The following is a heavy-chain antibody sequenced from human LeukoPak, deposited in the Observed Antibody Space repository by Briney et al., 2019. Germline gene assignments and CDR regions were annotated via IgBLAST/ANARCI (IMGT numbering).Heavy chain of an antibody. CDR1: GGSISHSNSY. J-gene: IGHJ5*02. Sequence: SETLSLTCTVSGGSISHSNSYWGWIRQPPGKGLEWIGNIYFSGSTYYKQSLKRRVTISVDTSKNQFSLKLRSVTAAVTAVYYCARASCGGGTCYDSRGWFDPWGQGTLVTVSS. CDR2: IYFSGST. D-gene: IGHD2-15*01. V-gene: IGHV4-39*07. CDR3: ARASCGGGTCYDSRGWFDP.